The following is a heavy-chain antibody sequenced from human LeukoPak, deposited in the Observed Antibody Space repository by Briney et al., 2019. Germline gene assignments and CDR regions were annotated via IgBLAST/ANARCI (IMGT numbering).Heavy chain of an antibody. D-gene: IGHD1-1*01. CDR3: AKEEVPNDF. Sequence: GGSLRLSCAASGFTFSSYAMSWVRQAPGKGLEWVSAISRSADITYYADPVKGRFTISRDISKNTLFLQMNSLRAEDTAVYYCAKEEVPNDFWGQGTLVTVSS. CDR2: ISRSADIT. CDR1: GFTFSSYA. V-gene: IGHV3-23*01. J-gene: IGHJ4*02.